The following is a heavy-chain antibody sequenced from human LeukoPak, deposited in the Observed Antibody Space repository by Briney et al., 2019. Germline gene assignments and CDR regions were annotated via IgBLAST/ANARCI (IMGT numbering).Heavy chain of an antibody. CDR3: AKSGPRSSSWYYYHYYYMDV. Sequence: PLETLSLTCAVYGGSFSGYYWSWIRQPPGKGLEWIGEINHSGSTNYNPSLKSRVTISVDTSKNQFSLKLSSVTAADTAVYYCAKSGPRSSSWYYYHYYYMDVWGKGTTVTVPS. CDR1: GGSFSGYY. CDR2: INHSGST. J-gene: IGHJ6*03. V-gene: IGHV4-34*01. D-gene: IGHD6-13*01.